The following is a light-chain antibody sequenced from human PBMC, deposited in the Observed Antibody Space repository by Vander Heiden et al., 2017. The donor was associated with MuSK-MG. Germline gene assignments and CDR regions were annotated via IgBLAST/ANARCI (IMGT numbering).Light chain of an antibody. CDR2: DNK. Sequence: QSVLTQPPSVSGAPGQRVTMSCTGSSSNIGAGYDVHWYQQLPGTAPKLLIYDNKNRPSGVPDRFSGSKSGTSASLAITGLQAEDEADYYCQSFDISLSGSVVFGGGTKLTVL. V-gene: IGLV1-40*01. J-gene: IGLJ2*01. CDR1: SSNIGAGYD. CDR3: QSFDISLSGSVV.